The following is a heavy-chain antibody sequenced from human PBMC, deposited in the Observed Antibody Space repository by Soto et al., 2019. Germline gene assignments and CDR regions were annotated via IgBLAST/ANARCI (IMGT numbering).Heavy chain of an antibody. D-gene: IGHD6-19*01. Sequence: EVQLLESGGGWVQPGGSLRLSCAASGFTFSSYAMSWVRQAPGKGLEWVSAISGSGGSTYYADSVKGRFTISRDNSKNTLYLQMNSLRAEDTSVYYCAKVRGYSSGWMYYYGMDVWGQGTTVTVSS. CDR2: ISGSGGST. CDR3: AKVRGYSSGWMYYYGMDV. V-gene: IGHV3-23*01. J-gene: IGHJ6*02. CDR1: GFTFSSYA.